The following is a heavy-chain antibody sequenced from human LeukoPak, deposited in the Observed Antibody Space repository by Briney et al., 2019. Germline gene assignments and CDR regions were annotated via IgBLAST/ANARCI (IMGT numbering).Heavy chain of an antibody. CDR2: IYYSGST. Sequence: PSETLSLTCTVSGGSISPYYWSWIRQPPGKGLEWIGYIYYSGSTNYNPSLKSRVTISVDTSKNQFSLKLSSVTAADTAVYYCARLRTAAGTRYYYYMDVWGKGTTVTVSS. J-gene: IGHJ6*03. CDR1: GGSISPYY. V-gene: IGHV4-59*12. D-gene: IGHD6-13*01. CDR3: ARLRTAAGTRYYYYMDV.